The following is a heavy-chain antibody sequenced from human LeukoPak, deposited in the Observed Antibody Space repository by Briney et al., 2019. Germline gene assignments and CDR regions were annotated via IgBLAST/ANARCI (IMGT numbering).Heavy chain of an antibody. CDR2: IIPMIRKP. J-gene: IGHJ5*02. V-gene: IGHV1-69*05. CDR3: ARDGCSTTFCNTNWFDP. CDR1: GGTFRTHA. D-gene: IGHD2/OR15-2a*01. Sequence: ASVKVSCKVLGGTFRTHAISWVRQAPGQGFEWVGGIIPMIRKPHYAQQLQGRITITTDESTSTVHMELSSLRSEDTAVYFCARDGCSTTFCNTNWFDPWGQGTLVTVSS.